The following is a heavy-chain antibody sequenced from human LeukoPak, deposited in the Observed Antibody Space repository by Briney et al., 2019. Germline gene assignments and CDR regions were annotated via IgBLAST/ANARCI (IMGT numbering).Heavy chain of an antibody. CDR1: GYTFTSYG. CDR3: ARDIRYGYSYGSGWDY. V-gene: IGHV1-18*01. J-gene: IGHJ4*02. CDR2: ISAYNGNT. D-gene: IGHD5-18*01. Sequence: ASVKVSCKASGYTFTSYGISWVRQAPGQGLEWMGWISAYNGNTNYAQKLQGRVTMTTDTSTSTAYMELRSLRSDDTAVYYCARDIRYGYSYGSGWDYWGQGTLVTVSS.